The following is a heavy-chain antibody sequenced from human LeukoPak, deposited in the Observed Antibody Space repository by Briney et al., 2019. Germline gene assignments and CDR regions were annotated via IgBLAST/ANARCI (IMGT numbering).Heavy chain of an antibody. CDR3: ASINRDSSGYGCLEY. CDR1: GFTFSIYA. CDR2: ISYDGNNK. V-gene: IGHV3-30*03. D-gene: IGHD3-22*01. J-gene: IGHJ4*02. Sequence: PGGSMRLSCAAAGFTFSIYAMHWVRLPPGKGLEWVAVISYDGNNKYYADSVKGRFTISRDNSKNTLYLQMNSLRAEDTAVYYCASINRDSSGYGCLEYWGQGTLVTVSS.